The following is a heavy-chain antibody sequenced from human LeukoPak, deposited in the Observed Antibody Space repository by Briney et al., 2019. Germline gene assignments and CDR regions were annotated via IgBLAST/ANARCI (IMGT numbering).Heavy chain of an antibody. D-gene: IGHD6-19*01. CDR3: ARVIAVAPDY. J-gene: IGHJ4*02. V-gene: IGHV4-59*12. Sequence: TSETLSLTCTVSGGSISSYYWSWIRQPPGKGLEWIGYIYYSGSTYYNPSLKSRVTISVDTSKNQFSLKLSSVTAADTAVYYCARVIAVAPDYWGQGTLVTVSS. CDR1: GGSISSYY. CDR2: IYYSGST.